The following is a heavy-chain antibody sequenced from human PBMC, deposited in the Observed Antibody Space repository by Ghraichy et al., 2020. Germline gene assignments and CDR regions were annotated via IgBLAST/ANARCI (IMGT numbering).Heavy chain of an antibody. CDR2: IYYSGST. D-gene: IGHD6-19*01. CDR1: GGSISSSSYY. Sequence: ESQNISCTVSGGSISSSSYYWGWIRQPPGKGLEWIGSIYYSGSTYYNPSLKSRVTISVDTSKNQFSLKLSSVTAADTAVYYCAGAVSGWYGYYFDYWGQGTLVTVSS. V-gene: IGHV4-39*01. CDR3: AGAVSGWYGYYFDY. J-gene: IGHJ4*02.